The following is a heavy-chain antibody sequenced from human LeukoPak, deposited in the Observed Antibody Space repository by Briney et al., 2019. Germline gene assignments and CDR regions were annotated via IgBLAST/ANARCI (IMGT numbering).Heavy chain of an antibody. J-gene: IGHJ4*02. V-gene: IGHV3-7*01. CDR3: ARQRYSDY. CDR2: IKEDGSEN. D-gene: IGHD1-1*01. Sequence: PGGALRLSWAAPGFTFSRDWMTWVRQAPGKGVEWVANIKEDGSENSYVESVKGRFTISRDNAKNSLYLQLNSLRAEDTAVYFCARQRYSDYWGQGTLVTVSS. CDR1: GFTFSRDW.